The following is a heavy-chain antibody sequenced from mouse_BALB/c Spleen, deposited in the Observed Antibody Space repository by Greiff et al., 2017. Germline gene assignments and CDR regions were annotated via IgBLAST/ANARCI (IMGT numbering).Heavy chain of an antibody. V-gene: IGHV2-5-1*01. Sequence: VMLVESGPSLVQPSQSLSITCTVSGFSLTSYGVHWVRQSPGEGLEWLGVIWRGGSTDYNAAFMSRLSITKDNSKSQVFFKMNSLQADDTAIYYCAKNYYGNYPYWYFDVWGAGTTVTVSS. D-gene: IGHD2-1*01. CDR2: IWRGGST. CDR3: AKNYYGNYPYWYFDV. J-gene: IGHJ1*01. CDR1: GFSLTSYG.